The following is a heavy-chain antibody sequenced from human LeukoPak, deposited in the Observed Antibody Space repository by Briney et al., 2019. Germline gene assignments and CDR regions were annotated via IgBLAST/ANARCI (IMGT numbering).Heavy chain of an antibody. Sequence: PGGSLRLSCAASGFTFSSYAMSWVRQAPGKGLEWIGEIHHSGSTNYNPSLKSRVIISVDKSKNQFSLKLNSVTAADTAVYYCAAIAPYYYYMDVWGKGTTVTVSS. V-gene: IGHV4-4*02. J-gene: IGHJ6*03. CDR2: IHHSGST. D-gene: IGHD6-13*01. CDR3: AAIAPYYYYMDV. CDR1: GFTFSSYAM.